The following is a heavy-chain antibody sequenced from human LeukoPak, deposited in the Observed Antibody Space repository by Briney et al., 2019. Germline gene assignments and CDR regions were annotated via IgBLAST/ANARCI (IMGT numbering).Heavy chain of an antibody. Sequence: SETLSLTCTVSGGSISSRIYYWGWIRQPPGKGLEWIGSIYYSGSTYYNPSLKSRVTISVDTSKNQFSLKLSSVTAADTAVYYCARQGVTMVRGVMNWGQGTLVTVSS. CDR2: IYYSGST. CDR1: GGSISSRIYY. J-gene: IGHJ4*02. V-gene: IGHV4-39*01. D-gene: IGHD3-10*01. CDR3: ARQGVTMVRGVMN.